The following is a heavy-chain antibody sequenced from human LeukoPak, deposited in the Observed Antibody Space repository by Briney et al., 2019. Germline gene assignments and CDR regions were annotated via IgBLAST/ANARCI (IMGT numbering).Heavy chain of an antibody. CDR3: ARDLGATLGAYYYYGMDV. Sequence: GGSLRLSCAASGFTFSSYSMNWVRQAPGKGLERVTSIRSSSSYIYYADSVKGRFTISRDNAKNSLYLQMNSLRAEDTAVYYCARDLGATLGAYYYYGMDVWGQGTTVTVSS. D-gene: IGHD1-26*01. V-gene: IGHV3-21*01. J-gene: IGHJ6*02. CDR2: IRSSSSYI. CDR1: GFTFSSYS.